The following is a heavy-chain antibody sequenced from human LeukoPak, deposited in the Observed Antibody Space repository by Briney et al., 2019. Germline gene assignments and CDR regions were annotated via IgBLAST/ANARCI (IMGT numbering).Heavy chain of an antibody. CDR2: ISSSSSYI. CDR3: ARSIVGPTVDY. V-gene: IGHV3-21*01. D-gene: IGHD1-26*01. Sequence: GGSLRLSCAASGFTFSSYSMNWVRQAPVKGLEWVSSISSSSSYIYYADSVKGRFTISRDNAKNSLYLQMNSMRAEDTAVYYCARSIVGPTVDYWGQGTLVTVSS. J-gene: IGHJ4*02. CDR1: GFTFSSYS.